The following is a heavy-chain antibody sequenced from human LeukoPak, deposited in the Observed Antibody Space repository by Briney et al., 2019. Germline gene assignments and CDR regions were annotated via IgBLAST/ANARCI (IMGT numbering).Heavy chain of an antibody. CDR3: ARPSFEQQLVRTPLDY. D-gene: IGHD6-13*01. V-gene: IGHV7-4-1*02. J-gene: IGHJ4*02. Sequence: GASVKVSCKASGGTFSSYAISWVRQAPGQGLEWMGWISTNTGNPTYAQGFTGRFVFSLDTSVSTAYLQISSLKAEDTAVYYCARPSFEQQLVRTPLDYWGQGTLVTVSS. CDR2: ISTNTGNP. CDR1: GGTFSSYA.